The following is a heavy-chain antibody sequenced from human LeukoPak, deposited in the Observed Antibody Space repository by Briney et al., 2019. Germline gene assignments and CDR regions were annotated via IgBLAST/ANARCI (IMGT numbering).Heavy chain of an antibody. CDR2: IRYDGSDK. J-gene: IGHJ4*02. CDR1: GFTFSRFG. D-gene: IGHD6-19*01. V-gene: IGHV3-30*02. CDR3: ARQYSSEFDY. Sequence: PGGSLRLSCAASGFTFSRFGMHWVRQAPGKGLEWVALIRYDGSDKYYADSVRGRFTISRDNSKNTFYLQMDSLRTDDTAVYYCARQYSSEFDYWGQGTLVTASS.